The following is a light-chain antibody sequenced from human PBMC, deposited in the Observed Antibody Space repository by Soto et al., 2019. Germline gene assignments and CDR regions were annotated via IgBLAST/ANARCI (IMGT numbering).Light chain of an antibody. V-gene: IGKV1-5*01. J-gene: IGKJ1*01. CDR3: QQYNSYSQT. Sequence: DIQMHQSPSTLSASVGDRVTITCRASQSISSWLAWYQQKPGKATKLLIYDASSLESGVPSRFSGSGSGTEFTLTISSLQPDDFATYYCQQYNSYSQTFGQGTKVDIK. CDR1: QSISSW. CDR2: DAS.